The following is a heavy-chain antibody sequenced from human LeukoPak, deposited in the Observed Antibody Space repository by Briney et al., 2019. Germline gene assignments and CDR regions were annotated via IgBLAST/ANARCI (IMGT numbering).Heavy chain of an antibody. CDR2: MNPNSGNT. V-gene: IGHV1-8*01. Sequence: VKVSCKASGYTFTSYDINWVRQATGQGLEWMGWMNPNSGNTGYAQKFQGRVTMTRNTSISTAYMELSSLRSEDTAVYYCARGRYSSGWGGFDYWGQGTLVTVSS. CDR3: ARGRYSSGWGGFDY. D-gene: IGHD6-19*01. CDR1: GYTFTSYD. J-gene: IGHJ4*02.